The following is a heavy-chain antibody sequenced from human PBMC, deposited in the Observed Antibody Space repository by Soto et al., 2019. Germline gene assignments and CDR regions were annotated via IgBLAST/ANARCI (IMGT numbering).Heavy chain of an antibody. CDR2: IYWDGDT. Sequence: QITLKESDPTLLKPTQTLTLTCTFSGFSLTTSGVAVGWIRQPPGKALEWLALIYWDGDTRYSLSLKSRLTITRDASKNQVVLKMTDMDPADTATYSWVYGGNFRFGYHLDYWGQGTLVTVSS. J-gene: IGHJ4*02. D-gene: IGHD3-3*01. CDR3: VYGGNFRFGYHLDY. CDR1: GFSLTTSGVA. V-gene: IGHV2-5*02.